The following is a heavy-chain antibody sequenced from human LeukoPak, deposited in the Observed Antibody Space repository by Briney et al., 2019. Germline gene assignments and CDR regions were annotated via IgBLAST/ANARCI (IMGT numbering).Heavy chain of an antibody. CDR1: GGSISSYY. D-gene: IGHD6-13*01. J-gene: IGHJ5*02. CDR2: IYYSGST. V-gene: IGHV4-59*01. Sequence: SETLSLTCTVSGGSISSYYWSWIRQPPGKGLEWIGYIYYSGSTNYNPSLKSRVTISVDTSKNQFSLKLSSVTAADTAVYYCARDLSIAAAGAYNWFDPWGQGTLVTVSS. CDR3: ARDLSIAAAGAYNWFDP.